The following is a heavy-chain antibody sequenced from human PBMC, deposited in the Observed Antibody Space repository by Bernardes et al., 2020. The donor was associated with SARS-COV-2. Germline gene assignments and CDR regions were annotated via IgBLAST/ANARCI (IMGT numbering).Heavy chain of an antibody. V-gene: IGHV1-46*01. D-gene: IGHD2-2*02. Sequence: ASVKVSCKASGYTFTSYYMHCVRQAPGQGLEWMGIINPSVGSPSYAQKFQGRVTMTRDTSTSTVYMELRSLRSEDTAVYYCARLGYCSSTSCYTPYYYYGMDVWGQGTTVTVSS. CDR2: INPSVGSP. CDR3: ARLGYCSSTSCYTPYYYYGMDV. J-gene: IGHJ6*02. CDR1: GYTFTSYY.